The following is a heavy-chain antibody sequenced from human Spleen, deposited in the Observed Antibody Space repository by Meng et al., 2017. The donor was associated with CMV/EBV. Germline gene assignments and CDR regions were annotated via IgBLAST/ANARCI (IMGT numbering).Heavy chain of an antibody. V-gene: IGHV4-61*01. CDR1: GDSVSSNSAA. D-gene: IGHD3-3*01. Sequence: ESLKISCAISGDSVSSNSAAWNWIRQSPGKGLEWIGYIYYSGSTNYNPSLKSRVTISVDTSKNQFSLKLSSVTAADTAVYYCARLLTTIFGVATYFDYWGQGTLVTVSS. CDR3: ARLLTTIFGVATYFDY. J-gene: IGHJ4*02. CDR2: IYYSGST.